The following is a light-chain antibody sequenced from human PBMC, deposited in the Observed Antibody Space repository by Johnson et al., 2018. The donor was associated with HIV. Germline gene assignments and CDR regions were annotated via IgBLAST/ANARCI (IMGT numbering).Light chain of an antibody. CDR1: SSDVVLYDY. V-gene: IGLV2-14*03. Sequence: QSVLIQPASVSGSPGQSITISCTGTSSDVVLYDYVSWYQQHPGKAPKLMIYDVSNRPSGVSNLFSGSKSGNTASLTISGLQADDEADYYCSSFTSSSTLLFGGGTKLTVL. J-gene: IGLJ2*01. CDR2: DVS. CDR3: SSFTSSSTLL.